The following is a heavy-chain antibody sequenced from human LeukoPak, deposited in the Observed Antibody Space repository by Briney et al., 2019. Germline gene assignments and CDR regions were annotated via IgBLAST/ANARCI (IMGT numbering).Heavy chain of an antibody. V-gene: IGHV1-8*03. CDR1: GYTFTSYD. Sequence: ASVKVSCKASGYTFTSYDINWVRQATGQGLEWMGWMNPNSGNTGYAQKFQGRVTITRNTSISTAYMELSSLRSEDTAVYYCARGGVRNYDYVWGSYRDNDAFDIWGQGTMVTVSS. J-gene: IGHJ3*02. D-gene: IGHD3-16*02. CDR3: ARGGVRNYDYVWGSYRDNDAFDI. CDR2: MNPNSGNT.